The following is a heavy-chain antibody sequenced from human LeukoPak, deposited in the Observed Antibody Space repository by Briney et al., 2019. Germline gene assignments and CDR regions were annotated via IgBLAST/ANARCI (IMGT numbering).Heavy chain of an antibody. J-gene: IGHJ6*03. D-gene: IGHD3-22*01. CDR1: GYSISSGYY. CDR2: INHSGST. CDR3: ARNTYYYDSSGYYDYYYYYYMDV. V-gene: IGHV4-38-2*02. Sequence: PSETLSLTCTVSGYSISSGYYWGWIRQPPGKGLEWIGEINHSGSTNYNPSLKSRVTISVNTSKNQFSLKLSSVTAADTAVYYCARNTYYYDSSGYYDYYYYYYMDVWGKGTTVTVSS.